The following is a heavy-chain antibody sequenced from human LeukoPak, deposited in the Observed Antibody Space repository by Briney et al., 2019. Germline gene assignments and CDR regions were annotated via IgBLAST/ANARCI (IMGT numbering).Heavy chain of an antibody. CDR1: GFTFSSYG. CDR3: AKPFSIVPDAFDI. D-gene: IGHD1-26*01. Sequence: GGSLRLSCAASGFTFSSYGMHWVRQAPGKGLEWVAVISYDGSNKYYADSVKGRFTISRDNSKNTLYLQMNNLRAEDTAVYYCAKPFSIVPDAFDIWGQGTMVTVSS. J-gene: IGHJ3*02. CDR2: ISYDGSNK. V-gene: IGHV3-30*18.